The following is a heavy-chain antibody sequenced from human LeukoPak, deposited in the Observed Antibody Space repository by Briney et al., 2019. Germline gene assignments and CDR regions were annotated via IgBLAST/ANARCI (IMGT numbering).Heavy chain of an antibody. CDR1: GYSISTGYH. V-gene: IGHV4-38-2*01. Sequence: PLETLSLTCAVSGYSISTGYHWGWIRQSPGTGLEWIGSTYHSGNTYYNPSLKSRVTISMDTSMNQFSLQVTSVTAADTAVYYCARTRYCSGATCYSPELFDSWGQGTLVTVSS. CDR3: ARTRYCSGATCYSPELFDS. CDR2: TYHSGNT. J-gene: IGHJ4*02. D-gene: IGHD2-15*01.